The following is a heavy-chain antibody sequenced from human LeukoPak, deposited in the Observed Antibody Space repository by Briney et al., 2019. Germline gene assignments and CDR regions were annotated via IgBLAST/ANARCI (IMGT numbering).Heavy chain of an antibody. CDR2: INSNSGGT. Sequence: GASVKVSCKASGYTFTGYYMHWVRQAPGQGLEWMGRINSNSGGTNYAQKFQGRVTMTRDTSISTAYMELSRLRSDDTAVYYCARAWYYYDSSGYYQIDYWGQGTLVTVSS. CDR3: ARAWYYYDSSGYYQIDY. V-gene: IGHV1-2*06. J-gene: IGHJ4*02. D-gene: IGHD3-22*01. CDR1: GYTFTGYY.